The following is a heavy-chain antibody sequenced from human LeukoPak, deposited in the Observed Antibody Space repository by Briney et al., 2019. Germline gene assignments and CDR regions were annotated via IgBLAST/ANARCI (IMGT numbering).Heavy chain of an antibody. J-gene: IGHJ6*04. CDR2: IVVGSGNT. Sequence: GTSVKVSCKASGFTFTGSAVQWVRQARGQRLEWIGWIVVGSGNTNYAQKFQERVTITRDMSTSTAYMELSGLRSEDTAVYYCAADYDYYGSGSYYGNYYYGMDVWGKGTTVTVSS. D-gene: IGHD3-10*01. V-gene: IGHV1-58*01. CDR3: AADYDYYGSGSYYGNYYYGMDV. CDR1: GFTFTGSA.